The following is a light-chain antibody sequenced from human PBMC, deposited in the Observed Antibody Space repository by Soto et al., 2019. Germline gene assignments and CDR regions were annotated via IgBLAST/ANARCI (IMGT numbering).Light chain of an antibody. CDR1: QSVSSY. V-gene: IGKV3-20*01. Sequence: IVFTQSPATLSLSPGERATLYCRASQSVSSYLAWYQQKPGQAPRLLIYDASNRATGIPARFSGSGSGTDFTLTISRLEPEDFAVYYCQQYGSSPRPFGQGTMV. J-gene: IGKJ1*01. CDR2: DAS. CDR3: QQYGSSPRP.